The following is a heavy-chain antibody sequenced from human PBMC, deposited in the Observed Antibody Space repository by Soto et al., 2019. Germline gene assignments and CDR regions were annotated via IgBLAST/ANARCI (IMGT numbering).Heavy chain of an antibody. CDR3: ARGYCSSTSCYPDFTDGGDP. CDR1: GGSFSGYY. Sequence: QVQLQQWGAGLLKPSETLSLTCAVYGGSFSGYYWSWIRQPPGKGLEWIGEINHSGSTNYNPSLKSRVSISVDTSKNQFSLKLSSVTAADTAVYYCARGYCSSTSCYPDFTDGGDPWGQGTLVTGSS. J-gene: IGHJ5*02. V-gene: IGHV4-34*01. D-gene: IGHD2-2*01. CDR2: INHSGST.